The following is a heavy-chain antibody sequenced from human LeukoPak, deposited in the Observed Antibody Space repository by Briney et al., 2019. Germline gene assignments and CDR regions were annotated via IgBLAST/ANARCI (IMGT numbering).Heavy chain of an antibody. J-gene: IGHJ5*02. CDR1: GYTFTGYY. CDR3: AREHASRSSGFDP. D-gene: IGHD3-3*01. CDR2: INPNSGGT. Sequence: GASVTVSCKASGYTFTGYYMHWVRQAPGQGLEWMGWINPNSGGTNYAQKFQGWVTMTRDTSISTAYMELSRLRSDDTAVYYCAREHASRSSGFDPWGQGTLVTVSS. V-gene: IGHV1-2*04.